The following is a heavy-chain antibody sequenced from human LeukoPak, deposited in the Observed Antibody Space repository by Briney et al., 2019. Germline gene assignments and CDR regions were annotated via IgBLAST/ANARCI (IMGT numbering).Heavy chain of an antibody. Sequence: SETLSLTCTVSGGSISSYYWSWIRQPPGKGLEWIGYIYYSGSTNYNPSLKSRVTISVDTSKNQFSLKLSSATAADTAVYYCAARVVGATTIDYWGQGTLVTVSS. J-gene: IGHJ4*02. CDR1: GGSISSYY. V-gene: IGHV4-59*08. D-gene: IGHD1-26*01. CDR3: AARVVGATTIDY. CDR2: IYYSGST.